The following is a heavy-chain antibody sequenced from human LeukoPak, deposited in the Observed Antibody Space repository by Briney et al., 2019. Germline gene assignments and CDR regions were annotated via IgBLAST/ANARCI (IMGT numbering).Heavy chain of an antibody. CDR1: GYTFTSYA. Sequence: GASVKVSCKASGYTFTSYAMHWVRQAPGQGLEWMGGIIPIFGTANYAQKFQGRVTMTRDTSTSTVYMELSSLRSQDTAVYYCAREVGIRGHFDYWGRGTPVTVSS. J-gene: IGHJ4*02. D-gene: IGHD1-26*01. CDR2: IIPIFGTA. CDR3: AREVGIRGHFDY. V-gene: IGHV1-3*01.